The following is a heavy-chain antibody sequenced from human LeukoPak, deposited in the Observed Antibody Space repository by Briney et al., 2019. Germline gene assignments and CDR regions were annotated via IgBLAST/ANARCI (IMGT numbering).Heavy chain of an antibody. CDR3: ARGTGAFDI. D-gene: IGHD2-8*02. Sequence: GGSLRLSCAASGFTFSSYSMSWVRQAPGKGLEWVSYISSSSSYIYYADSMKGRFTISRDNAKNSLYLQMNSLRAEDTAVYHCARGTGAFDIWGQGTVVTVSS. CDR1: GFTFSSYS. CDR2: ISSSSSYI. V-gene: IGHV3-21*05. J-gene: IGHJ3*02.